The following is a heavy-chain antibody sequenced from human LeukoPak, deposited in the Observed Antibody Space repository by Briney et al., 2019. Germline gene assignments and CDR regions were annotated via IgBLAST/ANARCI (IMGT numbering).Heavy chain of an antibody. D-gene: IGHD2-15*01. CDR2: IYHSGST. Sequence: PSETLSLTCTVSGYSISSGYYWGWIRQPPRKGLEWIGSIYHSGSTYYNPSLKSRVTISVDTSKNQFSLKLSSVTAADTAVYYCARDGRIAGGGDYWGQGTLVTVSS. V-gene: IGHV4-38-2*02. J-gene: IGHJ4*02. CDR3: ARDGRIAGGGDY. CDR1: GYSISSGYY.